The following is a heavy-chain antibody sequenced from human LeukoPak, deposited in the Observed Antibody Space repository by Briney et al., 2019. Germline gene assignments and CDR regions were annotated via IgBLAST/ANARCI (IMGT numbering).Heavy chain of an antibody. D-gene: IGHD6-19*01. CDR3: ARDGFVAVAGLDY. J-gene: IGHJ4*02. CDR1: GFTFSSYA. Sequence: PGGSLRLSCAASGFTFSSYAMHWVRQAPGKGLEWVAVISYDGSNKYYADSVKGRFTISRDNSKNTLYLQMNSLRAEDTAVYYCARDGFVAVAGLDYWGQGTLVTVSS. CDR2: ISYDGSNK. V-gene: IGHV3-30-3*01.